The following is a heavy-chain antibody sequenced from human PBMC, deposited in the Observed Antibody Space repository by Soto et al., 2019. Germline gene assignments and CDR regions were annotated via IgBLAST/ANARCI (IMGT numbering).Heavy chain of an antibody. J-gene: IGHJ2*01. CDR2: INYSGRT. CDR3: ARVDYGDYRGWYFHL. Sequence: TLSLTCTVSGGSISSGGYYWSWIRQPPGKGLEWIGYINYSGRTDYNPSLKSRVTISVDTSKNQFSLKLSSVTTADTAVYYCARVDYGDYRGWYFHLWGRGTLVTVSS. V-gene: IGHV4-61*08. CDR1: GGSISSGGYY. D-gene: IGHD4-17*01.